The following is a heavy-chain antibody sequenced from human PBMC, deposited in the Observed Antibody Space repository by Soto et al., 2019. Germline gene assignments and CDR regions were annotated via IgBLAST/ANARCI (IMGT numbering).Heavy chain of an antibody. J-gene: IGHJ4*02. CDR2: ISYSGST. CDR1: GGSISNFD. D-gene: IGHD6-19*01. Sequence: SETLSLTCTVSGGSISNFDWSWIRQPPEKGLEWIGYISYSGSTNYNPSLKSRVTISADTSKNQFSLKLSSVTAADTAMYYCARVRVAVAGLDYRGQGILVTVSS. CDR3: ARVRVAVAGLDY. V-gene: IGHV4-59*01.